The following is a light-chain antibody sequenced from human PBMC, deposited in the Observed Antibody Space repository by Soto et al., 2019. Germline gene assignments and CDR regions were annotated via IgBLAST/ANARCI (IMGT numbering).Light chain of an antibody. V-gene: IGKV1-39*01. CDR1: QSISSY. J-gene: IGKJ3*01. CDR3: QQSYSTPFT. Sequence: DIQMTQSPSSLSASVGDRVTITCRASQSISSYLNWYQQKPGKAPKLLIYAASSLQSGVPSRFSGSGSGTDFTLTISSLQPEDFATYYCQQSYSTPFTFGPGNNVDIK. CDR2: AAS.